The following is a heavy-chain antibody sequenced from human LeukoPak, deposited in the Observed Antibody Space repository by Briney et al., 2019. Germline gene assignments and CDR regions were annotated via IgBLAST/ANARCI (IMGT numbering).Heavy chain of an antibody. J-gene: IGHJ4*02. CDR2: IIPIFGTA. CDR3: ARGSLFDSMGTYFDY. D-gene: IGHD3-22*01. CDR1: GGTFSSYA. Sequence: VASVKVSCKASGGTFSSYAISWVRQAPGQGLEWMGGIIPIFGTANYAQKFQGRVTITTDESTSTAYMELSSLRSEDTAVYYCARGSLFDSMGTYFDYWGQGTLVTVSS. V-gene: IGHV1-69*05.